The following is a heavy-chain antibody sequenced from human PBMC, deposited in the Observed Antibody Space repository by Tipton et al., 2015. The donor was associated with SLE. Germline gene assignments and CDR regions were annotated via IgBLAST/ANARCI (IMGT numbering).Heavy chain of an antibody. CDR2: INHRGST. J-gene: IGHJ1*01. CDR1: GGSISSSSYY. CDR3: ARSPGTARAEYFHH. D-gene: IGHD1-14*01. V-gene: IGHV4-39*07. Sequence: TLSLTCTVSGGSISSSSYYWGWIRQPPGKGLEWIGEINHRGSTNYNPSLKSRITISVDTSENQFSLKLNSVTAADTAVYYCARSPGTARAEYFHHWGQGTLVTVSS.